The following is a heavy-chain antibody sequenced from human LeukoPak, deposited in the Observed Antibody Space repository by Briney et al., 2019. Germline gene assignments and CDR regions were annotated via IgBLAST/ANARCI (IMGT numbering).Heavy chain of an antibody. D-gene: IGHD6-25*01. CDR3: ARPPSSGGYYYYYGMDV. CDR1: GYTFTSCD. Sequence: ASVKVSCKASGYTFTSCDINWVRQATGQGLEWMGWMNPNSGNTGYAQKFQGRVTMTRNTSISTAYMELSSLRSEDTAVYYCARPPSSGGYYYYYGMDVWGQGTTVTVSS. V-gene: IGHV1-8*01. J-gene: IGHJ6*02. CDR2: MNPNSGNT.